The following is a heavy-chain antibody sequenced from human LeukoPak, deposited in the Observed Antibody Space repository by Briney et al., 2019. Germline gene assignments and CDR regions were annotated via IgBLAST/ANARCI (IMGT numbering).Heavy chain of an antibody. V-gene: IGHV3-30*02. J-gene: IGHJ5*02. CDR1: GFTFSSYG. D-gene: IGHD4-23*01. CDR2: IRYDGSNK. Sequence: LAGGSLRLSCAASGFTFSSYGMHWVRQAPGKGLEWVAFIRYDGSNKYYADSVKGRFTISRDNSKNTLYLQMNSLRAEDTAVYYCARDNSIADRGWWFDPWGQGTLVTVSS. CDR3: ARDNSIADRGWWFDP.